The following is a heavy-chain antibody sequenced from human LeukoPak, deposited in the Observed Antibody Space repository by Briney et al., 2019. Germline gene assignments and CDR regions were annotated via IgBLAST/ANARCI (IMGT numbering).Heavy chain of an antibody. Sequence: PGGSLRHSCAASGFTFSSYAMSWVRQAPGKGLEWVSAISGSGGTTYYTDSVKGRFSISRDNSKNTLYLQINSLRAEDTAVYYCAKDLGRRFYGMDVWGKGTTVSVSS. CDR1: GFTFSSYA. J-gene: IGHJ6*04. V-gene: IGHV3-23*01. CDR2: ISGSGGTT. CDR3: AKDLGRRFYGMDV.